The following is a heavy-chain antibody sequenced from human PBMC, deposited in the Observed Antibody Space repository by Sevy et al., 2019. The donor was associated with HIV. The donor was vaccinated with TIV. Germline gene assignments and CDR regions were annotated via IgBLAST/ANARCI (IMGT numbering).Heavy chain of an antibody. CDR2: FDPGDGET. J-gene: IGHJ4*02. CDR1: GYTLTKLS. D-gene: IGHD3-22*01. CDR3: ATDPASYYYDSTGYMGGY. V-gene: IGHV1-24*01. Sequence: ASVKVSCKVSGYTLTKLSMHWVRQAPGKGLEWMGGFDPGDGETIYARKFQDRLTMTEDTSTDTAYMELSSLKSEDTAMYYCATDPASYYYDSTGYMGGYWGQGSLVTVSS.